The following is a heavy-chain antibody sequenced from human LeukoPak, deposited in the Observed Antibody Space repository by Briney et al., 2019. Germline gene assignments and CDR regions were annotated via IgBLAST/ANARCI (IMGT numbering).Heavy chain of an antibody. CDR2: IKQDGSEK. J-gene: IGHJ4*02. CDR3: AREGGEWELLRTFDY. CDR1: GFKFSSRDW. V-gene: IGHV3-7*01. D-gene: IGHD1-26*01. Sequence: GGSLRLSCVASGFKFSSRDWMTWVRQAPGKGLEWVANIKQDGSEKNYVDSVKGRFTISRDNAKNSQYLQMNSLRAEDTAVYYCAREGGEWELLRTFDYWGQGTLVTVSS.